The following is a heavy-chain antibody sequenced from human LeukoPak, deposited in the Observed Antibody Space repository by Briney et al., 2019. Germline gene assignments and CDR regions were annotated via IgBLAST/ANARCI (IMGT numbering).Heavy chain of an antibody. J-gene: IGHJ4*02. CDR2: INPSSGVT. V-gene: IGHV1-2*02. Sequence: ASVKVSCKTSGYTFTGYYIHWVRQAPGQGLEWMGWINPSSGVTIYAQKLQGRVTMTRHTSIKTAYMELNSLRSDDTAVYYCARSPDYSRFDYWGQGTRVTVSS. D-gene: IGHD4-11*01. CDR1: GYTFTGYY. CDR3: ARSPDYSRFDY.